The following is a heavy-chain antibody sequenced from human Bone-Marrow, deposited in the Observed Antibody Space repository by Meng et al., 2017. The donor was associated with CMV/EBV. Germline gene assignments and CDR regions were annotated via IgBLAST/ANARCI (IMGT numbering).Heavy chain of an antibody. CDR2: IRSRSSYI. J-gene: IGHJ4*02. Sequence: GESLKISCAASGFTFNTYSMNWVRQAPGKGLEWVSSIRSRSSYIYYADSVKGRFTISRDNAKNSLYLQMNSLRAEDTAVYYCANLGGDYDSSGYKMLRGGTFDYWGQGTLVTVSS. CDR3: ANLGGDYDSSGYKMLRGGTFDY. D-gene: IGHD3-22*01. V-gene: IGHV3-21*01. CDR1: GFTFNTYS.